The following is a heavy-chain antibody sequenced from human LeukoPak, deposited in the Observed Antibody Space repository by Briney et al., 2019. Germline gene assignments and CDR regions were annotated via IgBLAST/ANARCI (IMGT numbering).Heavy chain of an antibody. J-gene: IGHJ6*03. CDR1: GGTFSSYA. D-gene: IGHD6-13*01. Sequence: SVKVSCRASGGTFSSYAISWVRQAPGQGLEWMGGIIPIFGTANYAQKFQGRVTITADESTSTAYMELSSLRSEDTAVYYCARAAAAHYYYYYMDVWGKGTTVTVSS. CDR3: ARAAAAHYYYYYMDV. CDR2: IIPIFGTA. V-gene: IGHV1-69*13.